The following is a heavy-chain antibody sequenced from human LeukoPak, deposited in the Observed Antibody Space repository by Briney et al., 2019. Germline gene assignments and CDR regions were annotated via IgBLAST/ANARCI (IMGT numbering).Heavy chain of an antibody. V-gene: IGHV4-34*01. CDR1: GGSFSGYY. D-gene: IGHD2-2*01. Sequence: SETLSLTCAVYGGSFSGYYWSWIRQPPGKGVEWIGEINHSGSTNYNPSLKSRVTISVDTSKNQFSLKLSSVTAADTAVYYCARGDIVVVPAARSVGDWFDPWGQGTLVTVSS. J-gene: IGHJ5*02. CDR2: INHSGST. CDR3: ARGDIVVVPAARSVGDWFDP.